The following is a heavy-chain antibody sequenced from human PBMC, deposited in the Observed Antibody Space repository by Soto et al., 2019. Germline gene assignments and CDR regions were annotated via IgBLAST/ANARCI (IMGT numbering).Heavy chain of an antibody. CDR1: GFTFSSYA. J-gene: IGHJ2*01. V-gene: IGHV3-30-3*01. CDR2: ISYDGSNK. Sequence: QVQLVESGGGVVQPGRSLRLSCAASGFTFSSYAMHWVRQAPGKGLEWVAVISYDGSNKYYADSVKGRFTISRDNSKNTLYLQMNSLRAEDTAVYYCARARAIRAPYGDYVEGYFDLWGRGTLVTVSS. D-gene: IGHD4-17*01. CDR3: ARARAIRAPYGDYVEGYFDL.